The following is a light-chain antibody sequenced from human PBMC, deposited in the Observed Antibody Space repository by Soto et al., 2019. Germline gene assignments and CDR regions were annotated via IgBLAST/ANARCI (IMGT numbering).Light chain of an antibody. V-gene: IGKV3-11*01. Sequence: EIVLTQSPATLSLSPGERATLSCRASQSVSSYLAWYQHKPGQAPRLLISDASNRATGIPDRFSGSGSGTDFTLTISRLEPEDFAVYYCQQYADSPSITFGQGTRLEIK. J-gene: IGKJ5*01. CDR2: DAS. CDR3: QQYADSPSIT. CDR1: QSVSSY.